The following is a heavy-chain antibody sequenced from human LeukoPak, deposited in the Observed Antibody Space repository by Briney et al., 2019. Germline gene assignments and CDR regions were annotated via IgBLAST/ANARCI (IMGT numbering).Heavy chain of an antibody. CDR2: ISSSSSTI. V-gene: IGHV3-48*01. Sequence: GGSLRLSCAASGFTFSTYSMNWVRQAPGKGLEWVSYISSSSSTIYYADSVKGRFTISRDNAKNSLYLQMNSLRAEDTAVYYCTRDDPGYGSGDDAFDIWGQGTMVTVSS. CDR3: TRDDPGYGSGDDAFDI. J-gene: IGHJ3*02. CDR1: GFTFSTYS. D-gene: IGHD3-10*01.